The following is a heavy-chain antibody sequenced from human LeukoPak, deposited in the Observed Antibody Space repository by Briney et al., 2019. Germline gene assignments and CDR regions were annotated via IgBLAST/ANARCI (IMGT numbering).Heavy chain of an antibody. J-gene: IGHJ6*03. CDR2: IIPIFGTA. V-gene: IGHV1-69*05. CDR1: GGTFSSYA. D-gene: IGHD4-11*01. Sequence: ASVKVSCKASGGTFSSYAISWVRQAPGQGLEWMGGIIPIFGTANYAQKFQGRVTITTDESTSTAYMELSSLRSEDTAVYYCARGSNYYYYMDVWGQGTTVTVSS. CDR3: ARGSNYYYYMDV.